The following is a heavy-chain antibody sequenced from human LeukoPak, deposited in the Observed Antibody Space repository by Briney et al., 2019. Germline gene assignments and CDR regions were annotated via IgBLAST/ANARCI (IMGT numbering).Heavy chain of an antibody. D-gene: IGHD5-12*01. J-gene: IGHJ4*02. CDR1: GYTLTELA. CDR3: ATYSGYAAY. CDR2: FDPEDVET. V-gene: IGHV1-24*01. Sequence: ASVKVSCKVSGYTLTELAIHWVRQAPGKGHEGMGGFDPEDVETIYAQKSQGRVTMTEDTYTDTAHMELSSLRSEDTAVYYCATYSGYAAYWGQGTLVSVSS.